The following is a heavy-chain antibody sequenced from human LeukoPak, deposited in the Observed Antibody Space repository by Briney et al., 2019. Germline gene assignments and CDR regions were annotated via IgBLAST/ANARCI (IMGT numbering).Heavy chain of an antibody. CDR3: ARRGNSHGSEY. D-gene: IGHD5-18*01. CDR2: ITYNGGST. CDR1: GFTFSTFA. J-gene: IGHJ4*02. V-gene: IGHV3-20*04. Sequence: GGSLRLSCAASGFTFSTFAMTWVRQAPGKGLEWVSGITYNGGSTGYADSVKGRFTVSRDNAKNSLYLQMNSLRAEDTALYYCARRGNSHGSEYWGQGTLVTVSS.